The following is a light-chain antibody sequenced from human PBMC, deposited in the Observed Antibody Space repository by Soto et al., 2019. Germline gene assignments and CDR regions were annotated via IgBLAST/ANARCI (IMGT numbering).Light chain of an antibody. CDR1: SSDVGGYNY. CDR2: EVN. V-gene: IGLV2-8*01. J-gene: IGLJ3*02. Sequence: QSALTQPPSASGSPGQSVAISCTGTSSDVGGYNYVSWYQQHPGKAPKLMIYEVNKRPSGVPDRFSGSKSGTSASLAISGLQSEDEADYYCATWDDSLNGLFGGGTK. CDR3: ATWDDSLNGL.